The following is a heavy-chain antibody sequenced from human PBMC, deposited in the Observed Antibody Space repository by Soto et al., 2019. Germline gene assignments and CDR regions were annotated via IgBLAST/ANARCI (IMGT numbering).Heavy chain of an antibody. V-gene: IGHV4-30-2*01. CDR3: ARGEVVALGY. J-gene: IGHJ4*02. Sequence: QLQLQESGSGLVKPSQTLSLTCAVSGGSISSGGYSWSWIRQPPGKGLEWIGYIYHSGSTYYTPSLXXRVTILVDRSKNQFSLKLSSVTAADTAVYYCARGEVVALGYWGQGTLVTVSS. CDR1: GGSISSGGYS. CDR2: IYHSGST. D-gene: IGHD2-15*01.